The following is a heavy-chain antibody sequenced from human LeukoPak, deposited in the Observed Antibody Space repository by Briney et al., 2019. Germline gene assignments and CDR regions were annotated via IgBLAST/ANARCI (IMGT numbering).Heavy chain of an antibody. J-gene: IGHJ6*03. D-gene: IGHD3-10*01. Sequence: GGSLRLSCAASGFTFSSYSMNWVRQAPGKGLEWVSSISSSSSYIYYADSVKGRFTISRDNSKNTLYLQMNSLKGDDTAVYYCAKDSAFYYIDVWGKGTTVIISS. CDR2: ISSSSSYI. CDR1: GFTFSSYS. V-gene: IGHV3-21*01. CDR3: AKDSAFYYIDV.